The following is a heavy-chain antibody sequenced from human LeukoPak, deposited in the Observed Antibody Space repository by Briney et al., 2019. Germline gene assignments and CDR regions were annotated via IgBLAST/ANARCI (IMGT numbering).Heavy chain of an antibody. CDR1: GDSISSYY. CDR2: IYHSGSS. V-gene: IGHV4-59*01. D-gene: IGHD6-13*01. Sequence: SETLSLTCTVSGDSISSYYWGWIRQPPGKGLEWIGDIYHSGSSNYNASLKSRVTISVDTSKNQFSLRLTSVTAADTAVYYCARTNLKPAGTYWYYYGMDVWGQGTTVTVSS. CDR3: ARTNLKPAGTYWYYYGMDV. J-gene: IGHJ6*02.